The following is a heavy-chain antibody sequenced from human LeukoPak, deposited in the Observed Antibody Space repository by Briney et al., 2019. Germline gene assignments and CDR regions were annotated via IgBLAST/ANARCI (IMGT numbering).Heavy chain of an antibody. CDR2: ISYDGSNK. CDR1: GFTFSSYA. CDR3: ARDLGHLYSSPFFDY. Sequence: PGRSLRLSCAASGFTFSSYAMHWVRQAPGKGLEWVAVISYDGSNKYYADSVKGRFTISRDNSKNTLYLQMNSLRAEDTAVYYCARDLGHLYSSPFFDYWGQGTLVTVSS. V-gene: IGHV3-30-3*01. J-gene: IGHJ4*02. D-gene: IGHD6-13*01.